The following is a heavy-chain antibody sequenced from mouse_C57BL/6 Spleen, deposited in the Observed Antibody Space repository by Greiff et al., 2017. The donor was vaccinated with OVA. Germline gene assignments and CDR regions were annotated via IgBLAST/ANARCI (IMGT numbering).Heavy chain of an antibody. CDR1: GFTFSDYG. D-gene: IGHD4-1*01. CDR2: ISCGSSTI. CDR3: AGDWDWYFDV. Sequence: EVMLVESGGGLVKPGGSLKLSCAASGFTFSDYGMHWVRQAPEKGLEWVAYISCGSSTIYYADTVKGRLTISRDNAKNTLFLQMTSLRSEDTAMYYCAGDWDWYFDVWGTGTTVTVSS. J-gene: IGHJ1*03. V-gene: IGHV5-17*01.